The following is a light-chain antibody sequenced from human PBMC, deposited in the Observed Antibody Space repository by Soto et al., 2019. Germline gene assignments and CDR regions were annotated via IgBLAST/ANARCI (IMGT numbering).Light chain of an antibody. CDR2: NVS. J-gene: IGLJ2*01. V-gene: IGLV2-14*01. CDR3: SSYTSISTVI. Sequence: QSALTQPASVSGSPGQSITISCIGTSSDVGGYNYVSWYQQHPDKAPKLVIYNVSNRPSGVSDRFSGSKSGNTASLIISGLQAEYEADYYCSSYTSISTVIFGGGTKLTVL. CDR1: SSDVGGYNY.